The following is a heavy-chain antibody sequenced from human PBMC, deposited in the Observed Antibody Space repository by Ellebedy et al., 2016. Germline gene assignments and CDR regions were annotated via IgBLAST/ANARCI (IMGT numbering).Heavy chain of an antibody. CDR3: ARAVYCTNGVCPRGDY. CDR2: MNPKSGNT. Sequence: ASVKVSXXASGYTFTSYDIDWVRQVTGQGLEWMGWMNPKSGNTRYAEKFQGRVTMTRNTSISTAYMELSSLRSEDTAVYYCARAVYCTNGVCPRGDYWGQGTLVTVSS. D-gene: IGHD2-8*01. V-gene: IGHV1-8*01. J-gene: IGHJ4*02. CDR1: GYTFTSYD.